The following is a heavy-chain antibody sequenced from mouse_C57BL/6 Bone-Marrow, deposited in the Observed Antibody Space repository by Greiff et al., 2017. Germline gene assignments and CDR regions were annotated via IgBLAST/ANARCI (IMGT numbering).Heavy chain of an antibody. J-gene: IGHJ3*01. CDR1: GYTFTDYE. D-gene: IGHD2-3*01. Sequence: VKLQESGAELVRPGASVTLSCKASGYTFTDYEMHWVKQTPVHGLEWIGAIDPETGGTAYNQKFKGKAILTADTSSSTAYLELRSLTSEDSAVYYCTRGDGYYVAWFAYWGQGTLVTVSA. CDR2: IDPETGGT. V-gene: IGHV1-15*01. CDR3: TRGDGYYVAWFAY.